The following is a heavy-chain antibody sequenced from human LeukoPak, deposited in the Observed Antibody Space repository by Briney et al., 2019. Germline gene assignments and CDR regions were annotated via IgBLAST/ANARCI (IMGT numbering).Heavy chain of an antibody. D-gene: IGHD1-7*01. J-gene: IGHJ3*02. Sequence: GGSLRLSCAASGFTFSSYSMNWVRQAPGKGLEWVSSISSSSSYIYYADSVKGRFTISRDNAKNSLYLQMNSLRAEDTAVYYCADGGTGTTFDAFDIWGQGTMVTVSS. CDR2: ISSSSSYI. CDR3: ADGGTGTTFDAFDI. V-gene: IGHV3-21*01. CDR1: GFTFSSYS.